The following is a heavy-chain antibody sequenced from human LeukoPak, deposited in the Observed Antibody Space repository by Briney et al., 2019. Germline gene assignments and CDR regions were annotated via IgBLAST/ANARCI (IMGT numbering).Heavy chain of an antibody. Sequence: GESLKISXKGSGYSFTSYWIGWVRQKPGKGLEWTGIIYPGDSDTRYSPSFQGQVTISADKSISTAYLQWSSLKASDTAMYYCARQDYYDSSGYAFDIWGQGTMVTVSS. CDR1: GYSFTSYW. D-gene: IGHD3-22*01. V-gene: IGHV5-51*01. J-gene: IGHJ3*02. CDR3: ARQDYYDSSGYAFDI. CDR2: IYPGDSDT.